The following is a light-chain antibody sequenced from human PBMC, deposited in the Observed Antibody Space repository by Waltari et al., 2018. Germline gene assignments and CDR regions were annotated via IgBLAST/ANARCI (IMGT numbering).Light chain of an antibody. CDR2: DVN. J-gene: IGLJ3*02. CDR1: SSDVGRYNY. CDR3: FSYAGSPWV. V-gene: IGLV2-11*01. Sequence: QSALTQPRSVSGSPGQSVTISCTGSSSDVGRYNYVSWYQQHPGKAPKVMIHDVNHRPSRVPDRFSGSKSGNTASLTISGLQAEDEADYYCFSYAGSPWVCGGGTKLTVL.